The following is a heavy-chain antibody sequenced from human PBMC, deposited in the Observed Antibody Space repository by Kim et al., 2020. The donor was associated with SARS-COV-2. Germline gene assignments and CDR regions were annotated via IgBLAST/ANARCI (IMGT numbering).Heavy chain of an antibody. J-gene: IGHJ1*01. V-gene: IGHV1-69*01. CDR3: ASPTGGSGSSEYFQH. D-gene: IGHD3-10*01. Sequence: QKFQGRVTITADESTSTAYMELSSLRSEDTAVYYCASPTGGSGSSEYFQHWGQGTLVTVSS.